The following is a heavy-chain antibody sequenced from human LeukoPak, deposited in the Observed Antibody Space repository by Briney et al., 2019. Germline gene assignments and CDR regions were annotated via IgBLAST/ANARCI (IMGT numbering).Heavy chain of an antibody. Sequence: SVKVSCKASGGTFSSYAISWVRQAPGQGLEWMGRIIPILGIANYAQKFQGRVTITADKSTSTAYMELSSLRSEDTAVYYCARDRYYYDSSGYSFDPWGQGTLVTVSS. CDR3: ARDRYYYDSSGYSFDP. CDR2: IIPILGIA. V-gene: IGHV1-69*04. CDR1: GGTFSSYA. D-gene: IGHD3-22*01. J-gene: IGHJ5*02.